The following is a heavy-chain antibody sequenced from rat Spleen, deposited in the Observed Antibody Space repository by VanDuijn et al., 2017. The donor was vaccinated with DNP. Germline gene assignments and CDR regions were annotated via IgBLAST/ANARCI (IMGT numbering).Heavy chain of an antibody. CDR3: ARGLNYGGYKYYYWYFDF. V-gene: IGHV3-1*01. J-gene: IGHJ1*01. CDR1: GYSITSNY. D-gene: IGHD1-11*01. Sequence: EVQLQESGPGLVKPSQSLSLTCSVTGYSITSNYWAWIRKFPGNKMEWMGYISYSGYTGYNPSLKSRISIARDTSKNQFFLQVNSVTTEDTATYYCARGLNYGGYKYYYWYFDFWGPGTMVTVSS. CDR2: ISYSGYT.